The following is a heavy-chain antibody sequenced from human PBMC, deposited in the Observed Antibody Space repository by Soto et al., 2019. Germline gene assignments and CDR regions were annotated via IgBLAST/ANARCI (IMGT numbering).Heavy chain of an antibody. CDR3: SRDGKGMNTVWTFAY. V-gene: IGHV1-18*04. D-gene: IGHD4-17*01. CDR2: ISTYNGDA. Sequence: QVQLVQSGAEVKKPGASVKVSCKASGYAFISYGISWVRQAPGQGLEWVGWISTYNGDAKYAQNLHGRVTMTRDTSKSTAYMELRSLRSDDTALYYCSRDGKGMNTVWTFAYWGQGTLVTVSS. CDR1: GYAFISYG. J-gene: IGHJ4*02.